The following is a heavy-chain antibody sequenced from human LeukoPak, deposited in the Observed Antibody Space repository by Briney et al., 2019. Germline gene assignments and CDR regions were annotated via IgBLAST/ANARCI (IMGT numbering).Heavy chain of an antibody. CDR3: ASAQYCSSTSCYLGYYYYGMDV. D-gene: IGHD2-2*01. Sequence: ASVNVSCKASGGTFSSYAISWVRQAPGQGLEWMGMIIPIFGIANYAQRFQGRVTITADKSRSTASLELSSLRSEDTAVYYCASAQYCSSTSCYLGYYYYGMDVWGQGTTVTVSS. J-gene: IGHJ6*02. CDR2: IIPIFGIA. V-gene: IGHV1-69*04. CDR1: GGTFSSYA.